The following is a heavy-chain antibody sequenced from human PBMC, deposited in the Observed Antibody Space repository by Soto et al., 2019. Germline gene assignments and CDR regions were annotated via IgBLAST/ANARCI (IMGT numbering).Heavy chain of an antibody. V-gene: IGHV1-46*01. Sequence: ASVKVSWKASGYTFSSYYMNWVRQAPGQGLEWLGIINPNGGYTTYAQRFLGRVTMTRDTSTSTVYMELSSLRSEDTAVYYCAREGFXITMIVVVTYYGMDVWG. CDR3: AREGFXITMIVVVTYYGMDV. CDR1: GYTFSSYY. D-gene: IGHD3-22*01. J-gene: IGHJ6*02. CDR2: INPNGGYT.